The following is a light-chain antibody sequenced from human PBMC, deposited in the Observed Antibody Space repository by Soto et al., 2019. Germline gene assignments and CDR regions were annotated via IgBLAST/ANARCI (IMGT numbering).Light chain of an antibody. V-gene: IGLV2-8*01. CDR2: GVA. J-gene: IGLJ1*01. CDR1: SSDVGGYNY. CDR3: SSYAGSNNFV. Sequence: THPPSSPGAPGQSVSISCTGTSSDVGGYNYVSWFQQHPGKAPKVIIYGVANRPSGVPDRFSGYKSGNTASLTVSGLQAQDEADYYCSSYAGSNNFVFGTGTKVTV.